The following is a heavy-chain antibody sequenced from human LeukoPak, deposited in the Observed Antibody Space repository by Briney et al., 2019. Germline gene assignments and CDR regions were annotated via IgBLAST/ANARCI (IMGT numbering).Heavy chain of an antibody. CDR1: GFPFSSYA. D-gene: IGHD2-15*01. CDR3: VRGYSFGPYGMDV. Sequence: GGSLRLSCSASGFPFSSYAMEWVRQAPGKGLEYVSAISDSGGSTYYADSVKGRFTISRDNSKNTLYLQMSSLRAEDTAVYFCVRGYSFGPYGMDVWGQGTTVTVSS. J-gene: IGHJ6*02. V-gene: IGHV3-64D*09. CDR2: ISDSGGST.